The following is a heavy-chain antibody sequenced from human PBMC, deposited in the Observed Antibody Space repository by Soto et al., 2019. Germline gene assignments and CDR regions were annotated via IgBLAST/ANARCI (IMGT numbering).Heavy chain of an antibody. V-gene: IGHV3-23*01. CDR2: ISGSGGST. Sequence: PGGSLRLSCAASGFTFSSYAMSWVRQAPGKGLEWVSAISGSGGSTYYADSVKGRFTISRDNSKNTLYLQMNSLRAEDTAVYYCAKDPWAYYDFWSGSPYYFDYWGQGTLVTVS. D-gene: IGHD3-3*01. CDR3: AKDPWAYYDFWSGSPYYFDY. J-gene: IGHJ4*02. CDR1: GFTFSSYA.